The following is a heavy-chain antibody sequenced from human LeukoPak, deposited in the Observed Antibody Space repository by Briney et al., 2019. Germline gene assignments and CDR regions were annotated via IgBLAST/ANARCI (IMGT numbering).Heavy chain of an antibody. CDR3: ARGLSRWINAFAI. CDR2: INHSGST. D-gene: IGHD4-23*01. J-gene: IGHJ3*02. CDR1: GGSFSGYY. V-gene: IGHV4-34*01. Sequence: SETLSLTCTVYGGSFSGYYWSWIRQPPGKGLEWIGEINHSGSTNYNPSLKSRVTISVDTSKNQFPLKLSSVTAADTALYYCARGLSRWINAFAIWGQGTMVTVSS.